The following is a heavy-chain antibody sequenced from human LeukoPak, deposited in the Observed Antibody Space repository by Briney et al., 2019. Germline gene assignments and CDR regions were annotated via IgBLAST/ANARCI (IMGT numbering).Heavy chain of an antibody. Sequence: PGGSLGLSCAASGFTFSTYSMNWVRQAPGEGLEWVSSISSSSSYIYYADSLKGRFTISRDNAKNSLYLQMNSLRAEDTAVYYCARIQLNSYYYYMDVWGKGTTVTVSS. CDR2: ISSSSSYI. CDR3: ARIQLNSYYYYMDV. CDR1: GFTFSTYS. J-gene: IGHJ6*03. V-gene: IGHV3-21*01. D-gene: IGHD2-2*01.